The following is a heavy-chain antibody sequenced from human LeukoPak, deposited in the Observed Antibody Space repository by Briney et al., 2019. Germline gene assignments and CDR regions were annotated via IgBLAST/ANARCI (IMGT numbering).Heavy chain of an antibody. CDR1: GFTFSNYW. D-gene: IGHD2-2*03. CDR3: ARGPPGYRVGDY. J-gene: IGHJ4*02. V-gene: IGHV3-74*01. Sequence: PGGSLRLSCATSGFTFSNYWVHWVRQAPGKGLVWVSDINTDGTTIHYADSVRGRFTISRDNAKSTVFLQMNSLRVEDTAVYYCARGPPGYRVGDYWGPGTLDTVSS. CDR2: INTDGTTI.